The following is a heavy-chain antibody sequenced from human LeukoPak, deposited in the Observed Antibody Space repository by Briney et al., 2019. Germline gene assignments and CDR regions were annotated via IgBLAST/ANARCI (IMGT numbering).Heavy chain of an antibody. CDR1: GGSISIYY. D-gene: IGHD3-3*01. Sequence: AETLSLTCTVSGGSISIYYWSWIRQPPGKGLEWLGYVYNSGSTDYNPSLKSRVTISADTSKNQFSLKLSSVTAADTAVYYCAVHDFWSGYYTHWGQGTLVTVSS. V-gene: IGHV4-59*12. CDR2: VYNSGST. CDR3: AVHDFWSGYYTH. J-gene: IGHJ4*02.